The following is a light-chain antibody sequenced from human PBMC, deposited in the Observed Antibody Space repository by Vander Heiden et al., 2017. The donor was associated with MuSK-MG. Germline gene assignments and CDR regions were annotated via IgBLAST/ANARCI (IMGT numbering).Light chain of an antibody. CDR2: DAS. Sequence: EIMLTQSPGTLSLSPGERATLSCRASQNINTYLAWYQQKPGQAPRLLIYDASNRATGIPARFSGDGSGTDFTLTISSLEPEDVAVYFCQQCDNYPTTFGQGTKLEIK. V-gene: IGKV3-11*01. J-gene: IGKJ2*01. CDR1: QNINTY. CDR3: QQCDNYPTT.